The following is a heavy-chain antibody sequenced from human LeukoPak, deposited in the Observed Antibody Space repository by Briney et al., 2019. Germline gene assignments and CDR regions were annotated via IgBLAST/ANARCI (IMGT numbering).Heavy chain of an antibody. J-gene: IGHJ3*02. CDR2: IYSGGST. V-gene: IGHV3-66*01. CDR3: ASVTTIDAFDI. Sequence: PGGSLRLSCAASGFTVSSNYMSWVGQAPGKGLEWVSVIYSGGSTYYADSVKGRFTISRDNSKNTLYLQVNSLRAEDTAVYYCASVTTIDAFDIWGQGTMVTVSS. D-gene: IGHD5-12*01. CDR1: GFTVSSNY.